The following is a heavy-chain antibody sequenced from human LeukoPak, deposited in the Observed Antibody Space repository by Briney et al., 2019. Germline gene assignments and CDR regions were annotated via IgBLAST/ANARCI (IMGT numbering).Heavy chain of an antibody. CDR1: GYTFTGYY. V-gene: IGHV1-2*02. D-gene: IGHD3-10*01. J-gene: IGHJ4*02. Sequence: GASVKVSCKASGYTFTGYYMHWVRQAPGQGLEWMGWINPNSGGTNYAQKFQGRVTMTRDTSISTAYMELSRLRSDDTAVYYCARGPYYGSGRRGYYFEYWGQGTLVTVSS. CDR3: ARGPYYGSGRRGYYFEY. CDR2: INPNSGGT.